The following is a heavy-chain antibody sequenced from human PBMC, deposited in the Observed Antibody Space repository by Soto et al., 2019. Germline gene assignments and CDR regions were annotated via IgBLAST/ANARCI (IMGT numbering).Heavy chain of an antibody. CDR3: ARDWKYCSSTSCYAGYWFDP. CDR1: GYTFTSYY. J-gene: IGHJ5*02. CDR2: INPSGGST. V-gene: IGHV1-46*01. Sequence: ASVKVSCKASGYTFTSYYMHWVRQAPGQGLEWMGIINPSGGSTSYAQKFQGRVTMTRDTSTSTVYMELSSLRSEDTAVYYCARDWKYCSSTSCYAGYWFDPWGQGTLVTVSS. D-gene: IGHD2-2*01.